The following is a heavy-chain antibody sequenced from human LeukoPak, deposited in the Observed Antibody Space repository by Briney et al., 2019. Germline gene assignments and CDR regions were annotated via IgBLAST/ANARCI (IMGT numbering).Heavy chain of an antibody. V-gene: IGHV1-8*01. J-gene: IGHJ5*02. CDR2: MNPNSGNT. CDR1: GYTFTSYD. Sequence: ASVKVSCKASGYTFTSYDINWVRQATGQGLEWMGWMNPNSGNTGYAQKFQGGVTMTRNTSISTAYMELSSLRSEDTAVYYCARVYPGYSSSWWGVDPWGQGTLVTVSS. CDR3: ARVYPGYSSSWWGVDP. D-gene: IGHD6-13*01.